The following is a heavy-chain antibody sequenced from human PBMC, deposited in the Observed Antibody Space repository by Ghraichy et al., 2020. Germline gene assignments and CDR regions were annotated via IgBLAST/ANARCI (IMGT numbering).Heavy chain of an antibody. V-gene: IGHV1-2*02. Sequence: ASVKVSCKASGYTFTGYYMHWVRQAPGQGLEWMGWINPNSGGTNYAQKFQGRVTMTRDTSISTAYMELSRLRSDDTAVYYCARDTVLGFGSYYYGMDVWGQGTTVTVSS. D-gene: IGHD3-10*01. J-gene: IGHJ6*02. CDR3: ARDTVLGFGSYYYGMDV. CDR2: INPNSGGT. CDR1: GYTFTGYY.